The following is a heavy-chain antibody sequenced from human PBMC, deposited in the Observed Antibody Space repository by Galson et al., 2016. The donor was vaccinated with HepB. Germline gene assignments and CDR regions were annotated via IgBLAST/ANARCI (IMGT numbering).Heavy chain of an antibody. Sequence: SLRLSCAASGFIFSDYYISWIRQAPGKGLEWLSYTSGSGGDTNYADSVRGRFTTSRDNSKNSLFLQMNSLRVEDTAVYYCARSVIGTNGAFDIWGQGTVVTVSS. CDR2: TSGSGGDT. CDR1: GFIFSDYY. CDR3: ARSVIGTNGAFDI. D-gene: IGHD2-21*01. V-gene: IGHV3-11*06. J-gene: IGHJ3*02.